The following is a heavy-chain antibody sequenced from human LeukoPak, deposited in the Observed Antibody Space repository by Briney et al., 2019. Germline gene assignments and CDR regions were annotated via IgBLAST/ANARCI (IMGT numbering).Heavy chain of an antibody. Sequence: ASVKVSCKASGYTFTGYYMHWVRQAPGQGLEWMGWINPNSGGTNYAQKFQGRVTMTRDTSISTAYMELSRLRSDDTAVYYCARDHLNGFYYYYYYMDVWGKGTTVTVSS. CDR1: GYTFTGYY. CDR3: ARDHLNGFYYYYYYMDV. D-gene: IGHD2-2*03. J-gene: IGHJ6*03. V-gene: IGHV1-2*02. CDR2: INPNSGGT.